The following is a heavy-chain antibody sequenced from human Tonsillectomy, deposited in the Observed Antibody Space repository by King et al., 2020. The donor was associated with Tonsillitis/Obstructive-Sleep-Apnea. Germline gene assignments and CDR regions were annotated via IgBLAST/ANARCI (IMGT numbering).Heavy chain of an antibody. CDR3: ARGGPPQPTRTYYYDSSGYYYFDY. J-gene: IGHJ4*02. CDR1: GYTFTGYY. Sequence: VQLVESGAEVKKPGASVKVSCKSSGYTFTGYYMHWVRQAPGQGLEWMGWINPNSGGTNYAQKFQGWVTMTRGTSISTAYMELSRLRADETAVYYCARGGPPQPTRTYYYDSSGYYYFDYWGQGTLVTVSS. D-gene: IGHD3-22*01. V-gene: IGHV1-2*04. CDR2: INPNSGGT.